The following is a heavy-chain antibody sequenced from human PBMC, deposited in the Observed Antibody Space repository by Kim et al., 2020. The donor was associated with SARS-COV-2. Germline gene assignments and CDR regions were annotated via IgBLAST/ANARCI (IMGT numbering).Heavy chain of an antibody. CDR2: ISSGGSKI. CDR1: GFTFSSYE. CDR3: ARDDFRDNFDY. J-gene: IGHJ4*02. V-gene: IGHV3-48*03. Sequence: GGSLRLFCTASGFTFSSYEMNWVRQAPGKGLEWVSYISSGGSKIYYADSVKGRFTISRDNAKNSLYLQMNSLRAEDTAVYYCARDDFRDNFDYWGQGTLVTVSS.